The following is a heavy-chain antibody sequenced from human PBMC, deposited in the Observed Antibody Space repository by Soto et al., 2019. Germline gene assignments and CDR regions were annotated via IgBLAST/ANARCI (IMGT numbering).Heavy chain of an antibody. CDR3: ARSQGGSSSLDIYYYYYYGMDV. CDR1: GGTFGTYA. CDR2: VIPIFGTP. V-gene: IGHV1-69*01. J-gene: IGHJ6*02. D-gene: IGHD2-15*01. Sequence: QVQLVQSGAEVKKPGSSVKVSCKAPGGTFGTYAISWVRQAPGQGLEWMGGVIPIFGTPKYAQKFPGRVTITADESTSTGYMELRSVRSEDTAVYYCARSQGGSSSLDIYYYYYYGMDVWGQGTTVTVSS.